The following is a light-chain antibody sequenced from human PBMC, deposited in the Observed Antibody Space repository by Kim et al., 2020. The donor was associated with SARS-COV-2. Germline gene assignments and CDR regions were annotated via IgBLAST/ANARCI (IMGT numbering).Light chain of an antibody. V-gene: IGKV3-20*01. CDR3: QQYGSSPRT. J-gene: IGKJ1*01. Sequence: PGERATLSCRASQSVSSSYLAWYQKKPGQAPRLLNYGATSRASGIADLCSGGGAGAVFTLISSRLAAEDAAVYYCQQYGSSPRTFGQGTKVDIK. CDR1: QSVSSSY. CDR2: GAT.